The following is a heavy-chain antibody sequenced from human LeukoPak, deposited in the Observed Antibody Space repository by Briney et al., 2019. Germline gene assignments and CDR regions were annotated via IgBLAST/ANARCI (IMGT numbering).Heavy chain of an antibody. D-gene: IGHD6-19*01. V-gene: IGHV3-64D*09. J-gene: IGHJ4*02. CDR1: GFTFSTYA. Sequence: GGSLRLSCSASGFTFSTYAMHWVRQAPGKGLEYVSAISSYGGSTYYADPVKGRFTISRDNSKNTLCLQMSSLRAEDTAVYYCVPLPIAVAGTHLLDYWGQGTLVTVSS. CDR3: VPLPIAVAGTHLLDY. CDR2: ISSYGGST.